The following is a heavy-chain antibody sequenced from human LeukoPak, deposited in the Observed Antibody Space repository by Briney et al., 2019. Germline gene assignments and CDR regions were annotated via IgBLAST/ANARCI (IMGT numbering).Heavy chain of an antibody. Sequence: ASVKVSCKASGYTFTSYAMNWVRQAPGQGLVWMGWINTNTGNPTYAQGFTGRFVFSLDTSVSTAYLQISSLKAEDTAVYYCASKAPLHYSYYYYYYGMDVWGQGTTVTVSS. CDR3: ASKAPLHYSYYYYYYGMDV. J-gene: IGHJ6*02. V-gene: IGHV7-4-1*02. CDR1: GYTFTSYA. CDR2: INTNTGNP. D-gene: IGHD5-18*01.